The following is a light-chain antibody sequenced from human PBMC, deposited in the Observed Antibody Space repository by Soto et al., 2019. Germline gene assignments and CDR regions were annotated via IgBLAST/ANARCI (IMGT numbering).Light chain of an antibody. CDR3: QHGNTVSIT. CDR1: QGISNR. CDR2: DAS. J-gene: IGKJ5*01. Sequence: DIQMTQSPSSVSASVGDRVIISCRASQGISNRLAWYQQKPGQAPKFLIYDASTLQSGVPSRFSGSGSGTDLTLRISDLQPEDFGTYYCQHGNTVSITFGQGTRLQIK. V-gene: IGKV1-12*01.